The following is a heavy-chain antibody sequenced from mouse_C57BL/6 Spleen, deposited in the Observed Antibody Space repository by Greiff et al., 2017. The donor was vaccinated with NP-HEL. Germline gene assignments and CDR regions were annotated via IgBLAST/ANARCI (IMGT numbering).Heavy chain of an antibody. J-gene: IGHJ3*01. D-gene: IGHD1-1*01. Sequence: VQLQQSGPELVKPGASVKISCKASGYAFSSSWMNWVKQRPGKGLEWIGRIYPGDGDTNYNGKFKGKATLTADKSSSTAYMQLSSLTSEDSAVCFCARISDYYGSSPFAYWGQGTLVTVSA. CDR1: GYAFSSSW. V-gene: IGHV1-82*01. CDR3: ARISDYYGSSPFAY. CDR2: IYPGDGDT.